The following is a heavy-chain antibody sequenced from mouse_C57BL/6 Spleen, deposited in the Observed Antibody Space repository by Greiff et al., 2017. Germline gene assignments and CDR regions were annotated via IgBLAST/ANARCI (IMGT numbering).Heavy chain of an antibody. Sequence: VQLQQSGAELARPGASVKLSCKASGYTFTSYGISWVKQRTGQGLEWIGEIYPRSGNTYYTEKFKGKATLTADKSSSTAYMELRSLTSEDSAVYFCGEGDYAFAYWGQGTLVTVSA. CDR2: IYPRSGNT. J-gene: IGHJ3*01. V-gene: IGHV1-81*01. D-gene: IGHD2-4*01. CDR1: GYTFTSYG. CDR3: GEGDYAFAY.